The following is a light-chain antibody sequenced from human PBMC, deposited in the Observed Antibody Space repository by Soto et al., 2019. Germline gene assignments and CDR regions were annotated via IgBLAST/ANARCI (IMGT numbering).Light chain of an antibody. V-gene: IGKV3-15*01. CDR1: QSVTNN. J-gene: IGKJ1*01. CDR3: QQYNNWPRT. Sequence: EIVMTQSADTVSVSPGERATLSCRASQSVTNNLAWYQQKPGQAPRLLIYGASTRTIAIPARFSGSGSGTDFTLTISSLQSEDFAVYYCQQYNNWPRTFGQGTKVDIK. CDR2: GAS.